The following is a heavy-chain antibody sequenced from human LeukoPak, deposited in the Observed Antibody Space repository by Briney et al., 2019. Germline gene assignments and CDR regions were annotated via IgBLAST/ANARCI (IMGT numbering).Heavy chain of an antibody. CDR3: ARVGGAPGPIYGDY. D-gene: IGHD4-23*01. Sequence: SETLSLTCTVSGGSISSYYWSWIRQPPGKGLEWIGYIYYSGSTNYNPSLKSRVTISVDTSKNQFSLKLSSATAADTAIYYCARVGGAPGPIYGDYWGQGTPVTVSS. CDR2: IYYSGST. J-gene: IGHJ4*02. V-gene: IGHV4-59*01. CDR1: GGSISSYY.